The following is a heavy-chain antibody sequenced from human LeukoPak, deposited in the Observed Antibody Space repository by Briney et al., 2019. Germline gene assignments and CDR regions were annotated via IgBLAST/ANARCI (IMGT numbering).Heavy chain of an antibody. CDR3: ARHSSSWYPDY. J-gene: IGHJ4*02. CDR1: GGSISSYY. V-gene: IGHV4-59*08. D-gene: IGHD6-13*01. Sequence: SETLSLTCTVSGGSISSYYWSWIRQPPGKGLEWIGYIYYSGSTNYNPSLKSRVTISVDTSKNQFSLQLSSVTATDTAAYFCARHSSSWYPDYWGQGTLVTVSS. CDR2: IYYSGST.